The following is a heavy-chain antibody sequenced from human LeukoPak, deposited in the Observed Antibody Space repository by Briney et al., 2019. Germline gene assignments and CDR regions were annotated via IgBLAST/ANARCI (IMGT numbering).Heavy chain of an antibody. V-gene: IGHV3-74*01. CDR1: GFNFSADW. CDR3: ARDLSGVTGYTYGRGIDY. Sequence: GGSLRLSCAASGFNFSADWWMHWVRQAPGMGLVWVSRISHDGSSTNYADSVKGRFTISRDNAKSTLYLQMNSLRVEDTAVYYCARDLSGVTGYTYGRGIDYWGQGTLVTVSS. CDR2: ISHDGSST. D-gene: IGHD5-18*01. J-gene: IGHJ4*02.